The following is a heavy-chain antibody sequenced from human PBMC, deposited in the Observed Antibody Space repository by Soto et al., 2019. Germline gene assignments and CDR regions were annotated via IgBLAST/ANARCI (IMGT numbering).Heavy chain of an antibody. D-gene: IGHD6-13*01. CDR3: ARGIYSSSWYGEYFDY. Sequence: EVQLLESGGGLVQPGGSLRLACVASGFTFSSYAMTWVRQAPGKGLEWVSGISGSGGSTYYADSVKGRFTISRDNSKNSLYLQMNSLRAEDTAVYYCARGIYSSSWYGEYFDYWGQGTLVTVSS. CDR2: ISGSGGST. V-gene: IGHV3-23*01. J-gene: IGHJ4*02. CDR1: GFTFSSYA.